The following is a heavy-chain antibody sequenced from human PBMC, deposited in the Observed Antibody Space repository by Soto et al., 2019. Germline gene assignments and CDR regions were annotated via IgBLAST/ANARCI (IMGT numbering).Heavy chain of an antibody. CDR1: GYTFTNYP. D-gene: IGHD3-3*01. CDR2: INAGNGNT. CDR3: AKGMEAYNYAMDV. Sequence: QVQLVQSGTEEKKPGASVKVSCKASGYTFTNYPIYWVRQAPGQRLEWMGLINAGNGNTKYSQNFQGRVTISRDISASTSYTELNSLRSEDTAVYYCAKGMEAYNYAMDVWGQGTTVTVSS. V-gene: IGHV1-3*05. J-gene: IGHJ6*02.